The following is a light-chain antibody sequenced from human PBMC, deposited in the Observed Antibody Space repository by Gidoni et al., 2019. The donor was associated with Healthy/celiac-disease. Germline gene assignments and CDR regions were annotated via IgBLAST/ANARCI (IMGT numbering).Light chain of an antibody. CDR2: AAS. CDR3: QA. V-gene: IGKV1-9*01. Sequence: DIQLTQSPSFLSASVGDRVTITCRASQGISSYLAWYQQKPGKAPKLLIYAASTLQSGVPSRFSGSGSGTEFTLTISSLQPEDFATYYCQAFGQGTKVE. CDR1: QGISSY. J-gene: IGKJ1*01.